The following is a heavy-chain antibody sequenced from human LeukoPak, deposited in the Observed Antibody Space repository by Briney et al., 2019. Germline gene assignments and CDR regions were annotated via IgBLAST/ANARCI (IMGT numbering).Heavy chain of an antibody. J-gene: IGHJ4*02. CDR1: GFTFSDYS. Sequence: AGGPLRLSCAASGFTFSDYSMNWVRQAPGKGLEWISYVGIDSGNTKYADSVKGRFTISGDNARNSVYLQMNSLRGEDSAVYFCARDHNYAFDNWGQGTLVTVSS. D-gene: IGHD1-1*01. CDR2: VGIDSGNT. V-gene: IGHV3-48*04. CDR3: ARDHNYAFDN.